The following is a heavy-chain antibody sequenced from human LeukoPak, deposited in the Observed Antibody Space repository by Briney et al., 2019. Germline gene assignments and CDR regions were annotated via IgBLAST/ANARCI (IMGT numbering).Heavy chain of an antibody. CDR1: GGSISSYY. D-gene: IGHD4-17*01. CDR3: AGYGYYYYGMDV. J-gene: IGHJ6*02. CDR2: IYYSGST. Sequence: SETLSLTCAVSGGSISSYYWSWIRQPPGKGLEWIGYIYYSGSTNYNPSLKSRVTISVDTSKNQFSLKLSSVTAADTAVYYCAGYGYYYYGMDVWGQGTTVTVSS. V-gene: IGHV4-59*08.